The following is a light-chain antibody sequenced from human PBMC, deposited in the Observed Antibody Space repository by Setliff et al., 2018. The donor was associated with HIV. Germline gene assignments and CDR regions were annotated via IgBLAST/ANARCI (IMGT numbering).Light chain of an antibody. CDR1: SGDVGGYNY. CDR2: EVN. V-gene: IGLV2-8*01. CDR3: NSYAGSNIYV. J-gene: IGLJ1*01. Sequence: QSVLTQPPSASGSPGQSVTISCTGTSGDVGGYNYVSWYQQHPGKAPKLMIYEVNQRPSGVPDRFSGSKSGDTASLTVSGLQAEDEADYFCNSYAGSNIYVFGTGTKVTVL.